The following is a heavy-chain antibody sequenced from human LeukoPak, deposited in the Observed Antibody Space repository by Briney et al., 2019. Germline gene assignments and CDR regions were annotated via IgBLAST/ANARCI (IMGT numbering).Heavy chain of an antibody. CDR1: VGSMTNYY. CDR3: ARAGSCSWHLLMN. Sequence: SETLSLTCTASVGSMTNYYWHWFLQPAGKGLEWIGHIYGNGNTDFNPSLNSRLTISLDKSQNQFSLKLNSVTAADAAVYYCARAGSCSWHLLMNWGQGILVTVSS. J-gene: IGHJ4*02. D-gene: IGHD2-15*01. V-gene: IGHV4-4*07. CDR2: IYGNGNT.